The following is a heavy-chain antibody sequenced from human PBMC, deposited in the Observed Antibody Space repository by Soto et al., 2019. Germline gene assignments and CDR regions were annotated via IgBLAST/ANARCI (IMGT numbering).Heavy chain of an antibody. Sequence: ASVKVSCKASGYTFTSYAMHWVRQAPGQRLEWMGWINAGNGNTNYAQKLQGRVTMTTDTSTSTAYMELRSLRSDDTAVYYCARDGSTGDPDYYYGMDVWGQGTTVTVSS. CDR2: INAGNGNT. V-gene: IGHV1-3*01. CDR3: ARDGSTGDPDYYYGMDV. CDR1: GYTFTSYA. D-gene: IGHD7-27*01. J-gene: IGHJ6*02.